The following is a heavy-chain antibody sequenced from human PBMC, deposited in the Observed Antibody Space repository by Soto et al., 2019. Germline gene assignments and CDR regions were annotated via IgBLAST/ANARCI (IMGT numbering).Heavy chain of an antibody. D-gene: IGHD3-10*01. J-gene: IGHJ3*02. Sequence: EVQLLESGGGLVQPGGSLRLSCAASGFTFSSFAMSWVRQAPGKGLEWVSGISGSGANTFNADSVKGRFTISRDISKNTLYLQMDSLRAEDSAVYYCAKDLAEGPGSGDAFDIWGQGTMVTVSS. V-gene: IGHV3-23*01. CDR1: GFTFSSFA. CDR3: AKDLAEGPGSGDAFDI. CDR2: ISGSGANT.